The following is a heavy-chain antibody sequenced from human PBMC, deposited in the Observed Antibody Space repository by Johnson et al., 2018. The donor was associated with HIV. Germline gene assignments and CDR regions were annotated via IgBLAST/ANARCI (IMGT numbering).Heavy chain of an antibody. Sequence: QVQLVESGGGVVQPGRSLRLSCAASGFTFSSYAMHWVRQAPGKGLEWVAVISYDGSNKYYADSVKGRFTISRDNSKNTLYLQMNSLTTEDTATYYCTKFVGYCSGGGCSTPGDVWGQGTMVTVSS. CDR2: ISYDGSNK. CDR1: GFTFSSYA. J-gene: IGHJ3*01. CDR3: TKFVGYCSGGGCSTPGDV. V-gene: IGHV3-30*04. D-gene: IGHD2-15*01.